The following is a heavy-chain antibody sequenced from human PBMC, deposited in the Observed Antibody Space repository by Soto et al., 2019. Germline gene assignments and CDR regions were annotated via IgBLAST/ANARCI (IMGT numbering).Heavy chain of an antibody. D-gene: IGHD6-6*01. Sequence: GGSLRLSCAASGFSFDGYAMNWVRQPPGKGLEWVSGISWNSGNIDYADSVKGRFTISRDNAKNSLYLQMNSLRAEDTALYYCVKASTYSSSQGWFDPWGQGTMVTVSS. J-gene: IGHJ5*02. CDR2: ISWNSGNI. V-gene: IGHV3-9*01. CDR3: VKASTYSSSQGWFDP. CDR1: GFSFDGYA.